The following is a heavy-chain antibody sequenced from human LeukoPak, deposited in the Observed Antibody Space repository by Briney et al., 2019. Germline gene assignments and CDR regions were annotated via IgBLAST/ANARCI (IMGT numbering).Heavy chain of an antibody. D-gene: IGHD2-2*01. CDR2: IKQDGSER. Sequence: PGGSLRLSCAASGFTFSSYWMSWVRQAPGKGLEWVANIKQDGSERYYVDSVKGRFTISRDNAKNSLYLQMNSLRAEDTAVYYCATSLFTRSPFDPWGQGTLVTVSS. CDR1: GFTFSSYW. V-gene: IGHV3-7*01. CDR3: ATSLFTRSPFDP. J-gene: IGHJ5*02.